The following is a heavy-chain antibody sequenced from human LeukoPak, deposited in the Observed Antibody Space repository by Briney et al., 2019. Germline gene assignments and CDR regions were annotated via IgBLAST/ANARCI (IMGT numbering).Heavy chain of an antibody. CDR1: GFTLSSYG. J-gene: IGHJ4*02. CDR3: AKADFWSGYQSDY. D-gene: IGHD3-3*01. Sequence: GGSLRLSCAASGFTLSSYGMHWVRQAPGKGLEWVAVISYDGSNKYYADSVKGRFTISRDNSKNTLYLQMNSLRAEDTAVYYCAKADFWSGYQSDYWGQGTLVTVSS. V-gene: IGHV3-30*18. CDR2: ISYDGSNK.